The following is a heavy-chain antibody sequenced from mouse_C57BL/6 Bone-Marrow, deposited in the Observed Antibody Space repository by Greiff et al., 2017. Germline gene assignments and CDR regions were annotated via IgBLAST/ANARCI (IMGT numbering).Heavy chain of an antibody. CDR3: AMDGDYACYYAMDY. Sequence: EVKLQESGPGLVKPSQSLSLTCSVTGYSITSGYYWNWIRQFPGNKLEWMGYISYDGSNNYNPSLKNRISITRDTSKNQFFLKLNSVTTEDTATYYCAMDGDYACYYAMDYWGQGTSVTVSS. V-gene: IGHV3-6*01. D-gene: IGHD2-13*01. CDR1: GYSITSGYY. J-gene: IGHJ4*01. CDR2: ISYDGSN.